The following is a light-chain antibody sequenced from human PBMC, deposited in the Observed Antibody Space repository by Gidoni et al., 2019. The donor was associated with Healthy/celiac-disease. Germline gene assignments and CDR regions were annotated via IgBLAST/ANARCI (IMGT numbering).Light chain of an antibody. CDR3: QQRSNWPPIT. J-gene: IGKJ5*01. Sequence: PPAFAPVERGTPSCRARQSGGSYLAWYQQKPGQAPRLLIYDASNRATGIPARFSGSGSGTDFTLTISSLEPEDFAVYYCQQRSNWPPITFGQGTRLEIK. CDR1: QSGGSY. V-gene: IGKV3-11*01. CDR2: DAS.